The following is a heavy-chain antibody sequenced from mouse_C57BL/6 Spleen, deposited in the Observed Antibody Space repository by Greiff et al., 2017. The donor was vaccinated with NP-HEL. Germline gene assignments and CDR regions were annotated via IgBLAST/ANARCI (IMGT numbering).Heavy chain of an antibody. J-gene: IGHJ4*01. D-gene: IGHD4-1*01. V-gene: IGHV1-15*01. Sequence: VQLQQSGAELVRPGASVTLSCKASGYTFTDYEMHWVKQTPVHGLEWIGAIDPETGGTAYNQKFKGKAILTADKSSSTAYMELSSLTSEDSAVYYCARRLDWVGAMDYWGQGTSVTVSS. CDR3: ARRLDWVGAMDY. CDR1: GYTFTDYE. CDR2: IDPETGGT.